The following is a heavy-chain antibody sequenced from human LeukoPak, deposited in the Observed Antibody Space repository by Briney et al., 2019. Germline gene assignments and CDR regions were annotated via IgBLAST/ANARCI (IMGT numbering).Heavy chain of an antibody. Sequence: ASVKFSCKASGYTFTGYYMHWVRQAPGQGFEWMGWINPNSGGTNYAQKFQGRVTMTRDTSISTAYMELSRLRSDDTAVYYCARGGPYCSSTSCYTQDYWGQGTLVTVSS. V-gene: IGHV1-2*02. CDR2: INPNSGGT. D-gene: IGHD2-2*02. CDR3: ARGGPYCSSTSCYTQDY. CDR1: GYTFTGYY. J-gene: IGHJ4*02.